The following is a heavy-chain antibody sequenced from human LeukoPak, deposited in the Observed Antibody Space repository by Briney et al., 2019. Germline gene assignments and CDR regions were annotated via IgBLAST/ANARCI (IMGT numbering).Heavy chain of an antibody. J-gene: IGHJ4*02. Sequence: PSQTLSLTCTVSGGSISSGGYYWSWIRQPPGKGLEWIGYIYHSGSTYYNPSLKSRVTISVDRSKNQFSLKLSSVTAADTAVYYCARGSPYLSVPTDYWGQGTLVTVSS. CDR2: IYHSGST. V-gene: IGHV4-30-2*01. D-gene: IGHD2-21*01. CDR3: ARGSPYLSVPTDY. CDR1: GGSISSGGYY.